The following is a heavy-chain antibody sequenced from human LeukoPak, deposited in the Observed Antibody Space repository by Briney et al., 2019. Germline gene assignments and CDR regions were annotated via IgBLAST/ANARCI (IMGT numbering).Heavy chain of an antibody. CDR1: GDSVSSNSAA. V-gene: IGHV6-1*01. J-gene: IGHJ4*02. Sequence: SQTLSLTCAISGDSVSSNSAAWNWLRQSPSRGLEWLGRTYYRSKWYNDYAISVKSRITVNPDTSKNQFSLQLNSVTPEDTAVYYCTRTSNGANDYWGQGTLVTVSS. CDR2: TYYRSKWYN. D-gene: IGHD2-8*01. CDR3: TRTSNGANDY.